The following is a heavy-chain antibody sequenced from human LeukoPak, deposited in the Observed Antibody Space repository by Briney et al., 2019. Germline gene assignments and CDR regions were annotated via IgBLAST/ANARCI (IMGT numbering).Heavy chain of an antibody. CDR1: GFTFSVYE. Sequence: GGSLRLSCAASGFTFSVYEMNWVRQAPGKGLEWVSYISSSGSTIYYADSVKGRFTISRDNAKNSLYLQMSSLRAEDTAVYHCARETYYYDSSGYYVYYFDNWGQGALVTVSS. J-gene: IGHJ4*02. CDR2: ISSSGSTI. CDR3: ARETYYYDSSGYYVYYFDN. D-gene: IGHD3-22*01. V-gene: IGHV3-48*03.